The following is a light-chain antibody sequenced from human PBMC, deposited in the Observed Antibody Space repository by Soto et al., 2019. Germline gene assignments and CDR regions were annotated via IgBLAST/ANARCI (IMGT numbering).Light chain of an antibody. Sequence: EIVLTQSPGTLSLSPGERATLSSRASQSVSGNNLAWYQQKPGQAPRLLIYGASTRATGIPDRFSGSGSGTDFTLSISRLEPDDFALYYCQQYGSSPMYSFGQGTKLEIK. V-gene: IGKV3-20*01. CDR2: GAS. J-gene: IGKJ2*03. CDR1: QSVSGNN. CDR3: QQYGSSPMYS.